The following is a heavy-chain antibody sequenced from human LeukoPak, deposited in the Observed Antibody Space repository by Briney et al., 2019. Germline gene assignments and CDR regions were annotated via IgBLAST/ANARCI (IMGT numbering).Heavy chain of an antibody. Sequence: GGSLRLSCAASGFTFSSYSMNWVRQAPGKGLEWVSSISSSSSYIYYADSVKGRFTISRDNAKNSLYLQMNSLRAEDTAVYYCARDGSYCGGDCYPPTSGNWFDPWGQGTLVTVSS. CDR3: ARDGSYCGGDCYPPTSGNWFDP. J-gene: IGHJ5*02. V-gene: IGHV3-21*01. D-gene: IGHD2-21*02. CDR2: ISSSSSYI. CDR1: GFTFSSYS.